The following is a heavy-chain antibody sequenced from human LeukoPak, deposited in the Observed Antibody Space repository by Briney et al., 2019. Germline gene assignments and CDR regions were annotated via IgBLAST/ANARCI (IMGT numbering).Heavy chain of an antibody. D-gene: IGHD3-10*01. CDR3: ARAGVPWFGESRMDV. V-gene: IGHV3-7*03. CDR2: IKEDGSEK. Sequence: GGSLRLSCAASGFTFSNNWMSWVRQAPGKGLEWVANIKEDGSEKYYVDSVKGRFTISRDNAKNSLYLQMNSLRAEDTAVYYCARAGVPWFGESRMDVWGQGTTVTVSS. J-gene: IGHJ6*02. CDR1: GFTFSNNW.